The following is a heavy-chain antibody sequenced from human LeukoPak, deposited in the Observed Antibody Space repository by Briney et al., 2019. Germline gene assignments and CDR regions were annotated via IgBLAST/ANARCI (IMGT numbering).Heavy chain of an antibody. D-gene: IGHD6-13*01. CDR3: AKSGIAAADYWYFDL. CDR2: MSYDGHNK. CDR1: GFTFSNYG. J-gene: IGHJ2*01. Sequence: GGSLRLSCGASGFTFSNYGMHWVRQAQAKGLEWVAVMSYDGHNKDYADSVKGRFTISRDNSKNTLYLQMNRLRAEDTAVYYCAKSGIAAADYWYFDLWGRGTLVTVSS. V-gene: IGHV3-30*18.